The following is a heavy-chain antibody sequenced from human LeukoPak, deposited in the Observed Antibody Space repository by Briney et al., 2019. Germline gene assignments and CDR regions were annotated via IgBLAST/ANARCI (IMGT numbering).Heavy chain of an antibody. V-gene: IGHV3-30*18. CDR2: ISDDGGNT. CDR1: GFTFSSYS. Sequence: GGSLRLSCAASGFTFSSYSMNWVRQAPGKGLEWVAIISDDGGNTHYADFVKGRFTISRDNSKNTLYLQMNSLRAEDTAVYYCAKGPFRDAPVGTRGFDYWGQGTLVTVSS. D-gene: IGHD1-1*01. CDR3: AKGPFRDAPVGTRGFDY. J-gene: IGHJ4*02.